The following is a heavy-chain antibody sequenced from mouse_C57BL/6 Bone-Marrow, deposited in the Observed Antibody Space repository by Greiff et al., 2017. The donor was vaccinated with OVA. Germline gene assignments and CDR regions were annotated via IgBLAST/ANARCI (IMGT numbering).Heavy chain of an antibody. CDR2: IYPGDGDT. D-gene: IGHD1-1*01. CDR1: GYAFSSYW. J-gene: IGHJ2*01. Sequence: VKLQESGAELVKPGASVKISCKASGYAFSSYWMNWVKQRPGKGLEWIGQIYPGDGDTNYNGKFKGKATLTADKSSSTAYMQLSSLTSEDSAVYFCARGGGTTPHYFDYWGQGTTLTVSS. CDR3: ARGGGTTPHYFDY. V-gene: IGHV1-80*01.